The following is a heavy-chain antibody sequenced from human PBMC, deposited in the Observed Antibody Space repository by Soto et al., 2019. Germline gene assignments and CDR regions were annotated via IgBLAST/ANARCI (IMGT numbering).Heavy chain of an antibody. Sequence: ASVKVSCKASGYTFTSYGISWVRQAPGQGLEWMGWISAYNGNTNYAQKLQGRVTMTTDTSTSTAYMELRSLRSDDTAVYYCARDPRVDFWSGYYYFDYWGQGTLVTVSS. CDR2: ISAYNGNT. CDR3: ARDPRVDFWSGYYYFDY. V-gene: IGHV1-18*01. J-gene: IGHJ4*02. D-gene: IGHD3-3*01. CDR1: GYTFTSYG.